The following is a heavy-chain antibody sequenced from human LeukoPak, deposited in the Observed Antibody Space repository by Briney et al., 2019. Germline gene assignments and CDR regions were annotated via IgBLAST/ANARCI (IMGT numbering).Heavy chain of an antibody. CDR3: ARGRYCSADICSGGDAFDI. V-gene: IGHV4-4*07. CDR1: GGSINNYY. J-gene: IGHJ3*02. CDR2: IYTRGST. D-gene: IGHD2-15*01. Sequence: PSETLSLTCTVYGGSINNYYWSWIRQPAGKGLEWIRRIYTRGSTNYNPSLKSRVTMSVDTSKNQFSLKLSSVTAADTAVYYCARGRYCSADICSGGDAFDIWGQGTMVSVSS.